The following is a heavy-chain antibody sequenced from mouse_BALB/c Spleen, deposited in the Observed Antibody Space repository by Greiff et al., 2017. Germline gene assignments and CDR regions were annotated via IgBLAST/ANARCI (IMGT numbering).Heavy chain of an antibody. CDR1: GYTFTSSW. V-gene: IGHV1S130*01. D-gene: IGHD1-1*02. CDR2: IHPNSGNT. CDR3: AYHGPRFAY. J-gene: IGHJ3*01. Sequence: QVQLQQSGSVLVRPGASVKLSCKASGYTFTSSWMHWAKQRPGQGLEWIGEIHPNSGNTNYNEKFKGKATLTVDTSSSTAYVDLSSLTSEDSAVYYCAYHGPRFAYWGQGTLVTVSA.